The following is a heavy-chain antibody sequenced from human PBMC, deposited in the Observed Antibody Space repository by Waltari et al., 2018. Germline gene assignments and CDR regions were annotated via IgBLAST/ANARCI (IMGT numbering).Heavy chain of an antibody. V-gene: IGHV4-59*01. CDR2: LYYSGST. CDR1: GGSISSYY. D-gene: IGHD3-16*02. Sequence: QVQLQESGPGLVKPSETLSLTCTVSGGSISSYYWSWIRQPPGQGPEWIGYLYYSGSTNYNPSLKSRVTISVDTSKNQFSLKLSSVTAADTAVYYCARENPYYDYVWGSYRLHAFDIWGQGTMVTVSS. CDR3: ARENPYYDYVWGSYRLHAFDI. J-gene: IGHJ3*02.